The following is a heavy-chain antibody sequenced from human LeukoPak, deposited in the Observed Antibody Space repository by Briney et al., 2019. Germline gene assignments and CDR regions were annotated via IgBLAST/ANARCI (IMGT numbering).Heavy chain of an antibody. J-gene: IGHJ4*02. CDR3: ARTYSSGWYLDY. V-gene: IGHV3-21*01. CDR1: GFTFSNFG. Sequence: GGSLRLSCAASGFTFSNFGMHWVRQAPGKGLEWVSSISSSSSYIYYADSVKGRFTISRDNAKNSLYLQMNSLRAEDTAVYYCARTYSSGWYLDYWGQGTLVTVSS. D-gene: IGHD6-19*01. CDR2: ISSSSSYI.